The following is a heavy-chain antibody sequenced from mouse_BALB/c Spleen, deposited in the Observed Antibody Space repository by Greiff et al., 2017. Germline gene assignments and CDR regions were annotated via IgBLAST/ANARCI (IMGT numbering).Heavy chain of an antibody. Sequence: QVQLQQSGAELVRPGASVTLSCKASGYTFTDYEMHWVKQTPVHGLEWIGAIDPETGGTAYNQKFKGKATLTADKSSSTAYMELRSLTSEDSAVYYCARKGDYRYEGYFDVWGAGTTVTVSS. CDR1: GYTFTDYE. CDR3: ARKGDYRYEGYFDV. J-gene: IGHJ1*01. V-gene: IGHV1-15*01. D-gene: IGHD2-14*01. CDR2: IDPETGGT.